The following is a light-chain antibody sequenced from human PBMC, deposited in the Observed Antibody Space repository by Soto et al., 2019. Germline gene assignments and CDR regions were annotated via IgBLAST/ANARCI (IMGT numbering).Light chain of an antibody. J-gene: IGLJ2*01. V-gene: IGLV1-44*01. CDR1: SSNIGSNT. Sequence: QLVLTQPPSASGTPGQRVTISCSGSSSNIGSNTVNWYQQLPGTAPKLLIHSNNQRPSGVPDRFSGSKSGTSASLAISGLQSEDEADYYCAAWDDSLNGLVFGGGTKVTVL. CDR3: AAWDDSLNGLV. CDR2: SNN.